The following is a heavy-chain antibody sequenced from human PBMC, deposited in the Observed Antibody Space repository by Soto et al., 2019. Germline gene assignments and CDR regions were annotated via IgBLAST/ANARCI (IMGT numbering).Heavy chain of an antibody. J-gene: IGHJ4*01. CDR1: GFSFKNAW. CDR3: TGLLVGEIYNY. D-gene: IGHD3-10*01. V-gene: IGHV3-15*07. Sequence: EVELVESGGGLVKPGGSLTLSCAASGFSFKNAWMNWVRQAPGKGLEWVGRIKNKNDGGTIDYAAFVKGRFTISRDASENPLLLPINDLKTEGSAVQFCTGLLVGEIYNYWGQGSLVTVSS. CDR2: IKNKNDGGTI.